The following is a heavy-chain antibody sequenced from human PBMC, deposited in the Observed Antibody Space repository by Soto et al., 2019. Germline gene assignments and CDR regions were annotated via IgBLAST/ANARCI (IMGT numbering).Heavy chain of an antibody. V-gene: IGHV1-2*02. CDR2: INPNSGGT. CDR1: GYTFTGYY. J-gene: IGHJ3*02. D-gene: IGHD6-19*01. Sequence: ASVKVSCKASGYTFTGYYMHWVRQAPGQGLEWMGWINPNSGGTNYAQKFQGRVTMTRDTSISTAYMELSRLRSDDTAVYYCARGRAYIAVAGDAFDIWGQGTMVTVSS. CDR3: ARGRAYIAVAGDAFDI.